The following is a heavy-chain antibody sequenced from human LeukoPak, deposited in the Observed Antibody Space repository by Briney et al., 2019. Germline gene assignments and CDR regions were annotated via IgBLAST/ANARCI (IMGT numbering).Heavy chain of an antibody. CDR1: GGTFSSYA. J-gene: IGHJ3*02. D-gene: IGHD1-1*01. V-gene: IGHV1-69*01. CDR3: ASPPRGNTKGAFDI. CDR2: IIPIFGTA. Sequence: SVKVSCKASGGTFSSYAISWVRQAPGQGLEWMGGIIPIFGTANYAQKFQGTVTITADESTSTAYMELSSLGSEDTAVYYCASPPRGNTKGAFDIWGQGTMVTVSS.